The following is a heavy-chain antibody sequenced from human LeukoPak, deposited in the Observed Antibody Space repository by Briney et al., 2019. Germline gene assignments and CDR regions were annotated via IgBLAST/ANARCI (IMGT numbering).Heavy chain of an antibody. CDR2: IKLDGSEK. CDR1: GFTFSSYW. CDR3: ARDQYDTWSRRGNFDF. J-gene: IGHJ4*02. V-gene: IGHV3-7*03. Sequence: PGGSLRLSCAASGFTFSSYWMSWVRQAPGKGLEWVANIKLDGSEKNYVDSVKGRFTISRDNTKNSLYLQMNSLRAEDTAVFYCARDQYDTWSRRGNFDFWGQGTLVIVSS. D-gene: IGHD3-3*01.